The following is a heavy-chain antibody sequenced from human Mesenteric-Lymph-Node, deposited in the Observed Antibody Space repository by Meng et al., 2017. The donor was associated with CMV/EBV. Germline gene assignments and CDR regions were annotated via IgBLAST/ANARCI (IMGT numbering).Heavy chain of an antibody. V-gene: IGHV4-39*07. CDR2: INHSGST. CDR1: GGSIRSSSYY. Sequence: SETLSLTCTASGGSIRSSSYYWGWTRQPPGKGLEWIGEINHSGSTNYNPSLKSRVTITVDTSKNQFSRKLSSVTAADTAAYYCARCWYQLPYNWFDPWGQGTLVTVSS. D-gene: IGHD2-2*01. J-gene: IGHJ5*02. CDR3: ARCWYQLPYNWFDP.